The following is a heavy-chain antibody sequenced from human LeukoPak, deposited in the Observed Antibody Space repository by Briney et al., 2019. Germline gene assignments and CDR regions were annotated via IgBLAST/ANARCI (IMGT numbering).Heavy chain of an antibody. D-gene: IGHD3-10*01. CDR3: AADAYYYGSGSYTQVDY. CDR1: GFTFTSSA. CDR2: IVVGSGNT. J-gene: IGHJ4*02. V-gene: IGHV1-58*01. Sequence: SVKVSCKASGFTFTSSAVQWVRQARGQRLEWIGWIVVGSGNTNYAQKFQERVTITRDMSTSTAYMELSSLRSEDTAVYYCAADAYYYGSGSYTQVDYWGQGTLVTVSS.